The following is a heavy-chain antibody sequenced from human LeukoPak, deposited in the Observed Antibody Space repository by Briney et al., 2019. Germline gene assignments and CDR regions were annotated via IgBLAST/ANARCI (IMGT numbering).Heavy chain of an antibody. CDR3: ARFDPSGSYYKSTNFDY. D-gene: IGHD3-10*01. V-gene: IGHV1-2*06. CDR1: GYTFTGYY. CDR2: INPYSGGT. J-gene: IGHJ4*02. Sequence: GASVKVSCKASGYTFTGYYMQWVRQAPGQGLEWMGRINPYSGGTNCAQKFQGRVTMTRDTSISTAYMELSSLRSDDTAVYYCARFDPSGSYYKSTNFDYWGQGTLVTVSS.